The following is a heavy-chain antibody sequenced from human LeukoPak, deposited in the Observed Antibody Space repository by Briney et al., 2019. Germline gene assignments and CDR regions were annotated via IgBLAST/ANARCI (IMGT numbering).Heavy chain of an antibody. Sequence: ASVKVSCKASGYTFTSHAMNWVRQAPGQGLEWMRWTSTNTGNPTYAQGFTGRFVFSLDTSVSTAYLQISSLKAEDTAVYYCARDPYRDGWYGYYYYGMDGWGQGTTVTVSS. J-gene: IGHJ6*02. CDR1: GYTFTSHA. CDR2: TSTNTGNP. V-gene: IGHV7-4-1*02. D-gene: IGHD6-19*01. CDR3: ARDPYRDGWYGYYYYGMDG.